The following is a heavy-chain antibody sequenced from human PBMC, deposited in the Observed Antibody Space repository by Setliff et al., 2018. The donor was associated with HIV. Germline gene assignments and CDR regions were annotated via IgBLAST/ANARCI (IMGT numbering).Heavy chain of an antibody. D-gene: IGHD7-27*01. CDR1: GSGFTFSSYS. V-gene: IGHV3-48*01. CDR3: VRDKNWAFDY. CDR2: ISSTSSDLI. J-gene: IGHJ4*02. Sequence: PGGSLRLSCAASGSGFTFSSYSMNWVRQAPGKGLEWVSYISSTSSDLITYADSVKGRFTISRDSAKNSLYLQMNSLRAEDTAVYFCVRDKNWAFDYWGQGVLVTVSS.